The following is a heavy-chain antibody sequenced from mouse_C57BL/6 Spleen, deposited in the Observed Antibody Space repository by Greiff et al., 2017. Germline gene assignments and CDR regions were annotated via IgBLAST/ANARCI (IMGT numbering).Heavy chain of an antibody. J-gene: IGHJ3*01. V-gene: IGHV14-2*01. CDR2: IDPEDGAT. CDR3: ARGGHYDGFAY. CDR1: GFNIKDYY. D-gene: IGHD2-4*01. Sequence: VQLQQSGAELVKPGASVKLSCTASGFNIKDYYMHWVKQRTEQGLEWIGRIDPEDGATKYAPKFQGKATITADTTSNTAYLQLSSLTSEDTAVYYCARGGHYDGFAYWGQGTLVTVSA.